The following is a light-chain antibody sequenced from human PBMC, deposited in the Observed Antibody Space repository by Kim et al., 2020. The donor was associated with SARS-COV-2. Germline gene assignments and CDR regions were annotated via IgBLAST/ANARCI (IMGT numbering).Light chain of an antibody. CDR1: QSVSNY. CDR2: DAS. V-gene: IGKV3-11*01. Sequence: APLSSSPGESATLSCRASQSVSNYLAWYKQRPGQAPRLLIYDASKRAIGIPARFSGSGSGTDFTLTISRLEPEDSAVYFCQQRSSFGQGTRLEIK. CDR3: QQRSS. J-gene: IGKJ5*01.